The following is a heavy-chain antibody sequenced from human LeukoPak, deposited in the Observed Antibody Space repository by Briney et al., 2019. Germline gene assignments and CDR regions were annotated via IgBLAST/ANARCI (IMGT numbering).Heavy chain of an antibody. CDR2: ISGSGGGT. J-gene: IGHJ2*01. CDR3: AKNGVNYWYFDL. Sequence: GGSLRLSCAASGFTFSSYAMSWVRQAPGKGLEWVSGISGSGGGTYNADSVKGRFTISGDNSKNTLYLQMNSLRAEDTAVYYCAKNGVNYWYFDLWGRGTLVTVSS. CDR1: GFTFSSYA. V-gene: IGHV3-23*01. D-gene: IGHD2-8*01.